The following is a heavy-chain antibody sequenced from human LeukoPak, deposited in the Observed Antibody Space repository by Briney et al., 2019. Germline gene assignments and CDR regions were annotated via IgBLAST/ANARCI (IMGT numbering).Heavy chain of an antibody. CDR2: ISYDGSNK. V-gene: IGHV3-30-3*01. Sequence: GGSLRLSCAASGFTFTTSAMHWVRQAPGKGLEWVAVISYDGSNKYYADSVKGRFTISRDDSKNTVYPQMNSLRAEDTAVYYCVRGSCGIYCYFDYWGQGALVTVSS. D-gene: IGHD1-26*01. CDR1: GFTFTTSA. CDR3: VRGSCGIYCYFDY. J-gene: IGHJ4*02.